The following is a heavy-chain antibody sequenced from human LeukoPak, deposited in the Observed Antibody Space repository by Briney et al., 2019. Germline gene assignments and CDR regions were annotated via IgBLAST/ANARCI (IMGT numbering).Heavy chain of an antibody. CDR1: GFIFSNYD. CDR3: AKWMSRIQAFDI. V-gene: IGHV3-23*01. J-gene: IGHJ3*02. D-gene: IGHD5-12*01. Sequence: GGSLRLSCAASGFIFSNYDMSWVRQAPGKGLEWVACIGGSGGAILYADSVKGRFTISRDNSKSTLYLQMNSLRADDTALYFCAKWMSRIQAFDIWGQGKMVTVS. CDR2: IGGSGGAI.